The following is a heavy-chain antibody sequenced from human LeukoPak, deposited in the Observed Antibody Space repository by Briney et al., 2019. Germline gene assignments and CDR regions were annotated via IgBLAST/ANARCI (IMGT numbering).Heavy chain of an antibody. Sequence: SETLSLTCSVSGDSITGYYWGWIRQPPGKGLEWIGNIYYTGNTYYNSSLKNRVTISLDTSKNQFSLKLSSVTAADTAVYYCARAGFRGGFYYYYMDVWGKGTTVTVSS. D-gene: IGHD3-3*01. CDR1: GDSITGYY. V-gene: IGHV4-39*07. J-gene: IGHJ6*03. CDR2: IYYTGNT. CDR3: ARAGFRGGFYYYYMDV.